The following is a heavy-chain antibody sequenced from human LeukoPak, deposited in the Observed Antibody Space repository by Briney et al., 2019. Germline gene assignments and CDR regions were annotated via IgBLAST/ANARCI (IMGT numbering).Heavy chain of an antibody. CDR1: GGSISSYY. V-gene: IGHV4-4*09. Sequence: PSGTLSLTCSVSGGSISSYYWSWIRQPPGKVLEWIGYIYASGSTNYNPSLKSRVTISVDTSKNQFSLNLTSVTAADTAVYYCARHGSVRSPLGPWGQGTLVTVSS. CDR3: ARHGSVRSPLGP. J-gene: IGHJ5*02. D-gene: IGHD3-10*01. CDR2: IYASGST.